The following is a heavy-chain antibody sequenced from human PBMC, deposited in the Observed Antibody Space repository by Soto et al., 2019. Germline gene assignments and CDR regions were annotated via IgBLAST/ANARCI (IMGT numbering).Heavy chain of an antibody. CDR2: IYPGDSDT. CDR3: APTGIAVAGNANDAFDI. D-gene: IGHD6-19*01. Sequence: GESLKISCKGSGYSFTSYWIGWVRQMPGKGLEWMGIIYPGDSDTRYSPSFQGQVTISADKSISTAYLQWSSLEASDTAMYYCAPTGIAVAGNANDAFDIWGQGTMVTVSS. V-gene: IGHV5-51*01. CDR1: GYSFTSYW. J-gene: IGHJ3*02.